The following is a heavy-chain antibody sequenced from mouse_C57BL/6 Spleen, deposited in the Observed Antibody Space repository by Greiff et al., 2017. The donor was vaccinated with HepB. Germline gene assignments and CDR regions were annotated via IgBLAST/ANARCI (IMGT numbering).Heavy chain of an antibody. D-gene: IGHD1-1*01. Sequence: EVHLVESGGGLVKPGGSLKLSCAASGFTFSSYAMSWVRQIPEKRLEWVATISDGGSYTYYPDNVKGRFTISRDNAKNNLYLQMSHLKSEDTAMYYCAREGLLRYFDYWGQGTTLTVSS. CDR2: ISDGGSYT. CDR3: AREGLLRYFDY. CDR1: GFTFSSYA. J-gene: IGHJ2*01. V-gene: IGHV5-4*01.